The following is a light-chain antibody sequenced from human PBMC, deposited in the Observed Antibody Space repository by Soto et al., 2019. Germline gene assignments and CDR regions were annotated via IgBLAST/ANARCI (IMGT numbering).Light chain of an antibody. CDR2: DVS. J-gene: IGLJ1*01. CDR1: TSNIGENS. CDR3: SSYTSSSSYV. V-gene: IGLV2-14*01. Sequence: QSVVTQPPSVSGTLGQGVTISCSGSTSNIGENSVGWFQQLPGKAPKLMIYDVSNRPSGVSNRFSGSKSGNTASLTISGLQAEDEADYYCSSYTSSSSYVFGTGTKVTVL.